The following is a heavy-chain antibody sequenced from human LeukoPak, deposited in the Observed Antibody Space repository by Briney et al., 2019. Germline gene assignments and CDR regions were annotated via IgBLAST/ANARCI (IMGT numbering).Heavy chain of an antibody. CDR1: GFSFSTYN. J-gene: IGHJ4*02. CDR3: ARDRTTGISPVDY. CDR2: ITTSSTYI. D-gene: IGHD1-1*01. V-gene: IGHV3-21*01. Sequence: GGSLRLSCAASGFSFSTYNMNWVRQAPGKGLEWVSSITTSSTYIYYADSVKGRFTISRDNAKNSLYLQMNSLRAEDTAVYYCARDRTTGISPVDYWGQGTLVTVSS.